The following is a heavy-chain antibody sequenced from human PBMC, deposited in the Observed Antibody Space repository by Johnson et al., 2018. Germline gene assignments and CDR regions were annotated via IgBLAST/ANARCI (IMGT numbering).Heavy chain of an antibody. V-gene: IGHV3-33*01. CDR2: IWYDGSNK. CDR3: ARARSGGIQLYYYYYGMDV. J-gene: IGHJ6*02. Sequence: QVQLVQSGGGVVQPGRSLRLSCAASGFTFSSYGMHWVRQAPGKGLEWVAVIWYDGSNKYYADSVKGRFTISRENSKNPLYLQMNSLGAEDTAVYYCARARSGGIQLYYYYYGMDVWGQGTTVTVSS. D-gene: IGHD5-18*01. CDR1: GFTFSSYG.